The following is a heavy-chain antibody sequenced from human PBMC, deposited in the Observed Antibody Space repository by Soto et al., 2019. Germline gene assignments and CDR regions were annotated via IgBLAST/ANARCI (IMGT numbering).Heavy chain of an antibody. CDR3: ARRSGSNLDY. Sequence: SETLSLTCTVSGCSISSYYWSWIRQPPGKGLEWIGYIYYSGSTNYNPSLKSRVTISVDTSKNQFSLKLSSVTAADTAVYYCARRSGSNLDYWGQEALVTVSS. CDR2: IYYSGST. J-gene: IGHJ4*02. CDR1: GCSISSYY. V-gene: IGHV4-59*08. D-gene: IGHD2-15*01.